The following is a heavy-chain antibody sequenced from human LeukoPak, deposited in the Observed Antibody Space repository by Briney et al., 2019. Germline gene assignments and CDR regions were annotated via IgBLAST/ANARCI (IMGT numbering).Heavy chain of an antibody. CDR1: GFTVSSSY. D-gene: IGHD2-21*01. Sequence: GGSLRLSCAASGFTVSSSYMSWVRQAPAKGLEGVSVIYSGGSTYYADSVKGRFTISRDNSKNTLYLQMNSLRAEETAVYYCARTSFDWSYWYFDLWGRGTLVTVSS. J-gene: IGHJ2*01. CDR2: IYSGGST. CDR3: ARTSFDWSYWYFDL. V-gene: IGHV3-53*01.